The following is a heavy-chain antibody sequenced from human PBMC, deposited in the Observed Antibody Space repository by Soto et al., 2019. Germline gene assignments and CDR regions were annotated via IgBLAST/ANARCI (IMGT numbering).Heavy chain of an antibody. Sequence: PSETLSLTCAVSGYSISSGYYWGCIRQPPGKGLEWIGSIYHSGSTYYNPSLKSRVTISVDTSKNQFSLKLSSVTAADTAVYYCAREDLDCSSTSCYTVPYYYYGMDVWGQGTTVTVSS. V-gene: IGHV4-38-2*02. CDR1: GYSISSGYY. CDR2: IYHSGST. CDR3: AREDLDCSSTSCYTVPYYYYGMDV. J-gene: IGHJ6*02. D-gene: IGHD2-2*02.